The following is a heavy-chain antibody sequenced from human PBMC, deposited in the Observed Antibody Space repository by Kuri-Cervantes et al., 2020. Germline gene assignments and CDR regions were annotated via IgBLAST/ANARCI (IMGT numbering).Heavy chain of an antibody. D-gene: IGHD6-19*01. CDR2: INSDGSST. CDR3: ARVPWTAVAD. V-gene: IGHV3-74*01. J-gene: IGHJ4*02. Sequence: GGSLRLSCAASGFTFSNYWMHWVRQAPGKGLVWVSRINSDGSSTSYADTVEGRFTISRDNAKNTPYLQMNSLRADDTAVYYCARVPWTAVADWGQGTLVTVSS. CDR1: GFTFSNYW.